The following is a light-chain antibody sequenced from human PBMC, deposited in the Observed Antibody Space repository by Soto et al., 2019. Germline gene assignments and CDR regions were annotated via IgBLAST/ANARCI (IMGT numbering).Light chain of an antibody. Sequence: DIPMTQSPSSLSASLGDSVTIPCRASQSIITFLNWYQQKPGKAPNLLISGASTLHSGVPSRFSGSGSGTDFSLTISSLQPEDFATYYCQQSYTTPYTFGQGTKLEIK. V-gene: IGKV1-39*01. CDR2: GAS. J-gene: IGKJ2*01. CDR3: QQSYTTPYT. CDR1: QSIITF.